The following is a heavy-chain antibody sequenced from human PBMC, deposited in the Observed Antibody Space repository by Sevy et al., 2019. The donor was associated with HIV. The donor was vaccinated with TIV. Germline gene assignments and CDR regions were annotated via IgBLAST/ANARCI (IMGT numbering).Heavy chain of an antibody. CDR1: GFSLSDYA. CDR2: ISFDGGNT. CDR3: ARGPYNSGRRFDF. D-gene: IGHD5-12*01. J-gene: IGHJ4*02. Sequence: GGSLRLSCVASGFSLSDYAMHWVRQGPDKGLAWVAVISFDGGNTYYSDAVEGRFTISRDNSKNTVFLQMNSLSPDDTVLYYCARGPYNSGRRFDFWGQGTLVTVSS. V-gene: IGHV3-30-3*01.